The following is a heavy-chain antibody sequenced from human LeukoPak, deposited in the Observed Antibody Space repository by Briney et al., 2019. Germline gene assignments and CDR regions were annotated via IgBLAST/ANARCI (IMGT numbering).Heavy chain of an antibody. CDR1: GFSFSSYV. CDR2: ISYDGSNK. CDR3: ARDSVSRWLQLFGNSFDH. Sequence: TGGSLRLSCAASGFSFSSYVMSWVRQAPGKGLEWVAVISYDGSNKYYADSVKGRFTISRDNSKNTLYLQMNSLRAEDTAVYYCARDSVSRWLQLFGNSFDHWGQGTLVTVSS. J-gene: IGHJ4*02. V-gene: IGHV3-30-3*01. D-gene: IGHD5-24*01.